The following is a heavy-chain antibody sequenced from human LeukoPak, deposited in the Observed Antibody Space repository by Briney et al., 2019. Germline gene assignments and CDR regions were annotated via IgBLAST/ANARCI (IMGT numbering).Heavy chain of an antibody. V-gene: IGHV4-59*01. CDR3: ARVMWDYDILTGYYGNYYFDY. CDR1: GGSISSYY. J-gene: IGHJ4*02. D-gene: IGHD3-9*01. Sequence: PSETLSLTCTVSGGSISSYYWSWIRQPPGKGLEWIGYIYYSGSTNYNPSLKSRVTISVDTSKNQFSLKLSSVTAADTAVYYCARVMWDYDILTGYYGNYYFDYWGQGTLVTVSS. CDR2: IYYSGST.